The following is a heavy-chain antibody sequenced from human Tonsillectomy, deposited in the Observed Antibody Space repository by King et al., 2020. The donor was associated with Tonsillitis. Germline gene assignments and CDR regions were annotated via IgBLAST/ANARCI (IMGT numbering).Heavy chain of an antibody. V-gene: IGHV4-38-2*01. CDR2: IYPSGST. J-gene: IGHJ4*02. CDR3: ARAPGIME. D-gene: IGHD3-3*01. Sequence: VQLQESGPGLVKPSETLSLTCAVSGYSISSGYYWGWIRQPPGKGLEWIGSIYPSGSTYYNPSLKSRVTISVDTSKNQFSLKLSSVTAADTAVYYCARAPGIMEWGQGTLVTVSS. CDR1: GYSISSGYY.